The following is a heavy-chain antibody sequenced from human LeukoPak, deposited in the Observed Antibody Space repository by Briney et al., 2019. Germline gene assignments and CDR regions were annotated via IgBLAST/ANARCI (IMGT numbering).Heavy chain of an antibody. CDR1: GYTLTELS. J-gene: IGHJ4*01. V-gene: IGHV1-24*01. CDR2: FDPEDGET. CDR3: ATEPKYGSSSFDY. D-gene: IGHD6-6*01. Sequence: ASVTVSCKFSGYTLTELSMHWVRQAPGKGLEWMGGFDPEDGETIYAQKFQGRVTMTEDTSTDTAYMELSSLRSEDTAVYYCATEPKYGSSSFDYWGQGTLVTVSS.